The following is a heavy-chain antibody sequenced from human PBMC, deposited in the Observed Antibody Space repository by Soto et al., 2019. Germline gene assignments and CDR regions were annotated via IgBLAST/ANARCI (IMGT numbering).Heavy chain of an antibody. CDR3: ARTGNLWSGYSDQLDY. Sequence: SETLSLTCTVSGGSISSYYWSWVRQPAGKGLEWIGRIYTSGSTNYNPSLKSRVTMSVDTSKNQFSLKLSSVTAADTAVYYCARTGNLWSGYSDQLDYWGQGTLVTVSS. J-gene: IGHJ4*02. CDR2: IYTSGST. D-gene: IGHD3-3*01. V-gene: IGHV4-4*07. CDR1: GGSISSYY.